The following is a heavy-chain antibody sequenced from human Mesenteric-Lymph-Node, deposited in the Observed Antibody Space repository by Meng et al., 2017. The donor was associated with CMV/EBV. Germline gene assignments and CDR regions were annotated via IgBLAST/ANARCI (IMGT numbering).Heavy chain of an antibody. D-gene: IGHD6-13*01. CDR1: GSTFTSYA. Sequence: ASGSTFTSYAMHWVRQAPGQRLEWMGWINAGNGHTRYSQKFQGGVTITRDPSASTAYMELSSLRSEDTAVYYCARDLSSSWYSRFDYWGQGTLVTVSS. CDR3: ARDLSSSWYSRFDY. CDR2: INAGNGHT. V-gene: IGHV1-3*01. J-gene: IGHJ4*02.